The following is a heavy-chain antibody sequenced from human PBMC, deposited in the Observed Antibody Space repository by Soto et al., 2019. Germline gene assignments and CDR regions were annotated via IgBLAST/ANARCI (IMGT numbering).Heavy chain of an antibody. D-gene: IGHD6-13*01. CDR3: ARITGYSSSWRIDY. CDR1: GVSISSGGYY. V-gene: IGHV4-31*03. CDR2: IYYSGST. J-gene: IGHJ4*02. Sequence: PSETLSLTCTVSGVSISSGGYYWSWIRQHPGKGLEWIGYIYYSGSTYYNPSLKSRVTISVDTSKNQFSLKLSSVTAADTAVYYCARITGYSSSWRIDYWGQGTLVTVS.